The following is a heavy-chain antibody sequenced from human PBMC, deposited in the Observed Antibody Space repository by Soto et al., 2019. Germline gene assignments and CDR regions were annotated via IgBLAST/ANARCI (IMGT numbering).Heavy chain of an antibody. CDR3: ARADYPSGYNYPQFYYYGMDV. J-gene: IGHJ6*02. CDR2: IYPGDSDT. D-gene: IGHD5-12*01. CDR1: GYSFTSYW. V-gene: IGHV5-51*01. Sequence: PGESLKISCKGSGYSFTSYWIGWVRQMPGKGLEWMGIIYPGDSDTRYSPSFRGQVTISADKSISTAYLQWSSLKASDTAMYYCARADYPSGYNYPQFYYYGMDVWGQGTTVTVSS.